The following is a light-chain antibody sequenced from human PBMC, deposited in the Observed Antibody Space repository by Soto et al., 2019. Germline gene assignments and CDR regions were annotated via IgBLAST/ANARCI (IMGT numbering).Light chain of an antibody. V-gene: IGKV1-13*02. J-gene: IGKJ5*01. CDR2: DAS. Sequence: AIQLTQSPSSLSASVGDRVTITCRASQGISSALAWYQQKPGKAPKLLIYDASSLESGVPSRFSGSGSGTDFTLAISSLQPEDFATYYCQQFNSYPITFGQGTRLEIK. CDR1: QGISSA. CDR3: QQFNSYPIT.